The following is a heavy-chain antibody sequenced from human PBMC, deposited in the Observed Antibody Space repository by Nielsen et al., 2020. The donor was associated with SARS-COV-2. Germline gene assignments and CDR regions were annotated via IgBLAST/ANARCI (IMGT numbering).Heavy chain of an antibody. J-gene: IGHJ4*02. D-gene: IGHD3-10*01. V-gene: IGHV3-9*01. CDR2: ISWNSGSI. CDR3: SAGGLGELIDY. CDR1: GFTFDDYA. Sequence: GGSLRLSCAASGFTFDDYAMHWVRQAPGKGLEWVSGISWNSGSIGYADSVKGRFTISRDNAKNSLYLQMNSLRAEDTALYYCSAGGLGELIDYWGQGTLVTVSS.